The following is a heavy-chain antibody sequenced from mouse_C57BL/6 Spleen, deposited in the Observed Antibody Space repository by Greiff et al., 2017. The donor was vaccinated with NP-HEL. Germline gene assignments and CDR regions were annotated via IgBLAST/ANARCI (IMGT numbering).Heavy chain of an antibody. V-gene: IGHV3-6*01. D-gene: IGHD1-1*01. J-gene: IGHJ4*01. Sequence: ESGPGLVKPSQSLSLTCSVTGYSITSGYYWNWIRQFPGNKLEWMGYISYDGSNNYNPSLKNRISINRDTSKNQFFLKLNSVTTEDTATYYCAREGYYGSSSRDYWGKGTSVTVSS. CDR2: ISYDGSN. CDR3: AREGYYGSSSRDY. CDR1: GYSITSGYY.